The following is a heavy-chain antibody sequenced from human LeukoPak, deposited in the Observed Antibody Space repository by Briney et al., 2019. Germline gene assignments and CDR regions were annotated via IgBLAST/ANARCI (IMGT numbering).Heavy chain of an antibody. CDR3: ARDHGVHWELAWYFDY. Sequence: PGGSLRLSCAASGFTFSSCGMHWVRQAPGKGLEWVAVIWYDGSNKYYADSVKGRFTISRDNSKNTLYLQMNSLRAEDTAVYYCARDHGVHWELAWYFDYWGQGTLVTVSS. CDR2: IWYDGSNK. V-gene: IGHV3-33*01. CDR1: GFTFSSCG. D-gene: IGHD1-26*01. J-gene: IGHJ4*02.